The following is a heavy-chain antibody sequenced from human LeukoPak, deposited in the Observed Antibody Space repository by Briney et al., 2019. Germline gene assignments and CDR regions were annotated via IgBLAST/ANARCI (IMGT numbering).Heavy chain of an antibody. Sequence: SETLALTCTVSGGSISSHYWSWVRQPPGKGLECIGYIHDSGSTNYNPSLKSRVSISADTFENQMSLRMRSVTAADTAVYYCVRHLSGDYAWLDVWGQGTTVTVSS. CDR3: VRHLSGDYAWLDV. D-gene: IGHD4-17*01. CDR1: GGSISSHY. V-gene: IGHV4-59*08. CDR2: IHDSGST. J-gene: IGHJ6*02.